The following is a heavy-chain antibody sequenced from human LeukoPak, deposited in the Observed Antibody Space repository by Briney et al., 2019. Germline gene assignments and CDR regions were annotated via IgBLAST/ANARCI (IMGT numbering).Heavy chain of an antibody. J-gene: IGHJ3*02. V-gene: IGHV4-34*01. Sequence: PSETLSLTCAVYGGSFSGYYWSWIRQPPGKGLEWIGEINHSGSTNYNPSLKSRVTISVDTSKNQFSLKLSSVTAADTAVYYCASLYSSSRRAFDIWGQGTMVTVSS. CDR3: ASLYSSSRRAFDI. CDR1: GGSFSGYY. D-gene: IGHD6-6*01. CDR2: INHSGST.